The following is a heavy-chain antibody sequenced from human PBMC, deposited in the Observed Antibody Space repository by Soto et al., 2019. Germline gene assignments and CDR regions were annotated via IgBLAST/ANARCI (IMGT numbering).Heavy chain of an antibody. D-gene: IGHD2-2*03. CDR3: AREGNLGRWIQPLDS. Sequence: SETLSLTCTVSGYSISSYSWSWIRQPPGKGLEWIGNIHYNGNTKYSPSLKSRVTMSVDTSKNHFSLKLISVTTADTAVYFCAREGNLGRWIQPLDSWGQGTLVTVSS. CDR2: IHYNGNT. J-gene: IGHJ4*02. CDR1: GYSISSYS. V-gene: IGHV4-59*01.